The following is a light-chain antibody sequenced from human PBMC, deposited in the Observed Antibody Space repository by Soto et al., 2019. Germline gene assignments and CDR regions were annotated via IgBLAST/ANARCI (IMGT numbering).Light chain of an antibody. CDR2: DDS. V-gene: IGLV3-21*02. CDR3: QVWDSGSAIVV. Sequence: SYELTQPPSVSVAPGQTARITCGGNNIGTKNVHWYQQKPGQAPVVVVHDDSDRPSGIPERLSGSNSGNTATLTISRVEAGDEADYYCQVWDSGSAIVVFGGGTKVTVL. J-gene: IGLJ2*01. CDR1: NIGTKN.